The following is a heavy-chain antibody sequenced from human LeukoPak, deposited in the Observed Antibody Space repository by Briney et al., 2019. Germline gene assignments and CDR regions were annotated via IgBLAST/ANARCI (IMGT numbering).Heavy chain of an antibody. J-gene: IGHJ4*02. V-gene: IGHV3-30*03. CDR2: ISYDGSNK. CDR1: GFTFSNYW. CDR3: ARTLIEYSVSSCYFDY. Sequence: GGSLRLCCAASGFTFSNYWMSWVRQTPDKGLEWVAVISYDGSNKKYADSVKGRFTISRDNSKNTLYLQMNSLGAEDTAVYYCARTLIEYSVSSCYFDYWGQGTLVTVSS. D-gene: IGHD6-6*01.